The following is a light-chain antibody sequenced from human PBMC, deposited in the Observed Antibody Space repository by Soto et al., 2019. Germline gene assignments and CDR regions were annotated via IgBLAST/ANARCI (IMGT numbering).Light chain of an antibody. CDR3: QQYASSLT. Sequence: EIVLTQSPGSLSLSLGERATLACRASQSVDRAFFAWYQQKPGQPPRLLMYGASRRATGIPDRFSGSGSGTDFTLTISRREPADFAVYYCQQYASSLTFGQGTKVEI. V-gene: IGKV3-20*01. CDR2: GAS. CDR1: QSVDRAF. J-gene: IGKJ1*01.